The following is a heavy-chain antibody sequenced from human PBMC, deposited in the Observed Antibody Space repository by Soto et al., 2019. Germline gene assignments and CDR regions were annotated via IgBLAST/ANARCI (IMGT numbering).Heavy chain of an antibody. CDR2: IWYDGSNT. CDR3: AKENPSVHS. V-gene: IGHV3-33*06. Sequence: SLRLSCAASGFTFNTHGVHWVRQAPGKGLEWVAHIWYDGSNTYYADSVKGRFTISRDNSKNTLYLQMNSLRAEDTAVYYCAKENPSVHSWGHGTLVTVSS. CDR1: GFTFNTHG. J-gene: IGHJ5*01.